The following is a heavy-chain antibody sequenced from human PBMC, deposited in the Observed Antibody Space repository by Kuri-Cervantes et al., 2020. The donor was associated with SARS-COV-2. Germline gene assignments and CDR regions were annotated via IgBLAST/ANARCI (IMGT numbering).Heavy chain of an antibody. CDR3: ARDRVGVHDY. J-gene: IGHJ4*02. CDR2: INSDGSST. D-gene: IGHD2-21*01. V-gene: IGHV3-74*01. CDR1: GFTFSSYW. Sequence: GESLKISCAASGFTFSSYWMHWVRQAPGKGLVWVSRINSDGSSTSYADSVKGRFTISRDNSKNTLYLQMNSLRTEDTAIYYCARDRVGVHDYWGQGTLVTVSS.